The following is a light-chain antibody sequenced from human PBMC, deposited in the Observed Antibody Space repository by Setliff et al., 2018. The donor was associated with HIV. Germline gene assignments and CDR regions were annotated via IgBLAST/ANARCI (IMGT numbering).Light chain of an antibody. Sequence: QSALTQPASVSGSPGQSITISCTGISSDVGGYYSVSCYQQHPGKAPKLMIYDVINRPSGVSNRFSGSRSGNTASLTISGLQVEDEADYYCSSYTTSSTLYVFGPGTKVTVL. CDR1: SSDVGGYYS. V-gene: IGLV2-14*03. J-gene: IGLJ1*01. CDR2: DVI. CDR3: SSYTTSSTLYV.